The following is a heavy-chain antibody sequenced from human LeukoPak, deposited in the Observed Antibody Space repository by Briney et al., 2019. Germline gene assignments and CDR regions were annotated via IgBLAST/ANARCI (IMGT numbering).Heavy chain of an antibody. Sequence: GGSLRLSCAASGLTFSSHWMHWVRQAPGKGLEWVSAISGSGGSTYYADSVKGRFTISRDNSKNTLYLQMNSLRAEDTAVYYCARRRYSSSWCLVGYYYYGMDVWGQGTTVTVSS. CDR3: ARRRYSSSWCLVGYYYYGMDV. V-gene: IGHV3-23*01. J-gene: IGHJ6*02. CDR2: ISGSGGST. CDR1: GLTFSSHW. D-gene: IGHD6-13*01.